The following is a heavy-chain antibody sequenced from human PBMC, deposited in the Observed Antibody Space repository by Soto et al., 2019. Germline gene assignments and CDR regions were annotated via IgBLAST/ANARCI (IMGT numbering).Heavy chain of an antibody. V-gene: IGHV4-59*08. D-gene: IGHD3-10*01. CDR1: GGTISSYY. Sequence: SETLSLTCTVSGGTISSYYWSWIRQPPGKGLEWIGYIYYSGSTNYNPSLKSRVTISVDTSKNQFSLKLNSMTAADTAVYYCARHNYGSGSTYFDYWGQGTLVTVSS. CDR3: ARHNYGSGSTYFDY. J-gene: IGHJ4*02. CDR2: IYYSGST.